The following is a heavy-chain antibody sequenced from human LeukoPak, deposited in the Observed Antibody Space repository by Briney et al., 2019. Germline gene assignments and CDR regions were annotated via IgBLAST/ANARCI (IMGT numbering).Heavy chain of an antibody. D-gene: IGHD3-22*01. Sequence: SVKVSCKASGGTFSSYAISWVRQAPGQGLEWMGRIIPILGIANYAQKFQGRVTITADKSTSTAYMELSSLRSEDTAVYYCARSRDYYDSSGSDYWGQGTLVTVSS. V-gene: IGHV1-69*04. CDR3: ARSRDYYDSSGSDY. CDR2: IIPILGIA. CDR1: GGTFSSYA. J-gene: IGHJ4*02.